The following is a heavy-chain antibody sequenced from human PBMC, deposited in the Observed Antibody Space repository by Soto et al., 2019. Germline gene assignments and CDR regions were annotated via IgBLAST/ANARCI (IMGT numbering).Heavy chain of an antibody. CDR2: ISSSSSYI. CDR3: ARVTENLRFLEWSDNWFDP. CDR1: GFTFSSYS. J-gene: IGHJ5*02. V-gene: IGHV3-21*01. D-gene: IGHD3-3*01. Sequence: GGSLRLSCAASGFTFSSYSMNWVRQAPGKGLEWVSSISSSSSYIYYADSVKGRFTISRDNAKNSLYLQMNSLRAEDTAVYYCARVTENLRFLEWSDNWFDPWGQGTLVTVSS.